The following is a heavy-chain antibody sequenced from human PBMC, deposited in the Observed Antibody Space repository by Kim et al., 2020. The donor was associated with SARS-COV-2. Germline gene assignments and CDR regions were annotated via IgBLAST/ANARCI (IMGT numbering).Heavy chain of an antibody. CDR3: ARANSSSWYLLHYYYYGMDV. Sequence: RVTISVDTSKNQFSLKLSSVTAADTAVYYCARANSSSWYLLHYYYYGMDVWGQGTTVTVSS. J-gene: IGHJ6*02. V-gene: IGHV4-34*01. D-gene: IGHD6-13*01.